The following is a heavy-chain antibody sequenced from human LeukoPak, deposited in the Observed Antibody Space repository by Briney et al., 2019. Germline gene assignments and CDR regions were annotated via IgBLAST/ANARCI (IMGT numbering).Heavy chain of an antibody. CDR2: THYSGST. V-gene: IGHV4-59*12. Sequence: PSETLSLTCTVSGGSISGYFWSWIRQPPGKRLEWIGYTHYSGSTNYNPSLNSRVTISVDTSKNQFSLRLSSVTAADTAVYYCARETSSSWYGYYFDYWGQGTLVTVSS. D-gene: IGHD6-13*01. J-gene: IGHJ4*02. CDR3: ARETSSSWYGYYFDY. CDR1: GGSISGYF.